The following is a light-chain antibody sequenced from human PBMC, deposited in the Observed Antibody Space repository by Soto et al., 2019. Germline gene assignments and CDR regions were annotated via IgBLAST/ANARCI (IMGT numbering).Light chain of an antibody. CDR2: GNN. Sequence: QSVLTQPPPASGTPGQRVTISCSGSSSNIGSNTVNWYQQLPGTAPKLLTYGNNQRPSGVPDRFSGSKSGTSASLAISGLQPEDEADYYCAAWDDSLNGHVFGTGTKLTVL. J-gene: IGLJ1*01. V-gene: IGLV1-44*01. CDR3: AAWDDSLNGHV. CDR1: SSNIGSNT.